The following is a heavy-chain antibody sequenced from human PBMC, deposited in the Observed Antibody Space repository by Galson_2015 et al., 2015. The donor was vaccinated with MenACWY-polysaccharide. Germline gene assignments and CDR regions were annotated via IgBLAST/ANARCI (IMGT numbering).Heavy chain of an antibody. CDR1: GFSFGDYY. D-gene: IGHD2-8*01. Sequence: SLRLSCAASGFSFGDYYMNWIRQAPGKGLVWVSRITSDGSSTSNADSVKGRFTISRDNAKNTLYLQMNSLRAEDTAVYYCARNVRSYTSGAIPDYWGQGTLVTVSS. J-gene: IGHJ4*02. V-gene: IGHV3-74*01. CDR3: ARNVRSYTSGAIPDY. CDR2: ITSDGSST.